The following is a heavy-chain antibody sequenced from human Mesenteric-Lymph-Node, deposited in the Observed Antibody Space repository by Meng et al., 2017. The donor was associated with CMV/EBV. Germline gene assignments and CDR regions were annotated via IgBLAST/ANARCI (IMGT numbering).Heavy chain of an antibody. CDR3: AKGSYYDSSSLYFDY. CDR1: GFTFSSYA. J-gene: IGHJ4*02. V-gene: IGHV3-23*01. Sequence: GESLKISCAASGFTFSSYAIDWVRQAPGKGLEWVSDISGSGVSTYYADSVKGRFTISRDNSKNTLYLQMNSLRAEDTAVYYCAKGSYYDSSSLYFDYWGQGTLVTVSS. D-gene: IGHD3-22*01. CDR2: ISGSGVST.